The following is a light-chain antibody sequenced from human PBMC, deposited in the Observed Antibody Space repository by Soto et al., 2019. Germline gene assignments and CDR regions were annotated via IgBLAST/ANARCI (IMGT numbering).Light chain of an antibody. J-gene: IGLJ1*01. CDR2: GNS. CDR1: SSNIGAGYD. V-gene: IGLV1-40*01. Sequence: QSVLTQPPSVSGAPGQRVTISCTGSSSNIGAGYDVHWYQQLPGTAPKLLIYGNSNRPSGVPDRFSGSKSGTSASLAITGLQAADEADYYCQSYDRSLSGLYVFGTGTKLTVL. CDR3: QSYDRSLSGLYV.